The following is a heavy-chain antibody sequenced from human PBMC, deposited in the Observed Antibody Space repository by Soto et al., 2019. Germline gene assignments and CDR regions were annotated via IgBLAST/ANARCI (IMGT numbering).Heavy chain of an antibody. CDR1: GFTFNIYA. Sequence: GGSLRLSCAASGFTFNIYAMTWVRQAPGRGLEWVSTTGATGRTTYYSDSVKGRFTVSRDNSKNTLDLQMSNLRAEDTAVYYCATVHNTSRSFDYWGQGTLVTVSS. CDR3: ATVHNTSRSFDY. V-gene: IGHV3-23*01. D-gene: IGHD1-20*01. J-gene: IGHJ4*02. CDR2: TGATGRTT.